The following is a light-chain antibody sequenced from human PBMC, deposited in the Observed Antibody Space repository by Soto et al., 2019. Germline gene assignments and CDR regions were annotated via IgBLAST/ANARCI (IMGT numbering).Light chain of an antibody. CDR3: QQRTIWPPT. CDR1: QSGVNS. J-gene: IGKJ1*01. V-gene: IGKV3-11*01. CDR2: DAS. Sequence: IVLTQFPATLSLSPGERATVSCRASQSGVNSLVWYQQKPGQAPRLLIYDASNRATGIPARFTGSGSGTDFTLTISSLEPEDFSVYYCQQRTIWPPTFGQGNKVAIK.